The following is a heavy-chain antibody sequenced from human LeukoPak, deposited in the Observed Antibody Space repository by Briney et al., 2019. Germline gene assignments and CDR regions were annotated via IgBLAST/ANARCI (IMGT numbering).Heavy chain of an antibody. J-gene: IGHJ4*02. Sequence: PGGSLRLSCAASGFTFSDYYMSWIRQAPGKGLEWVSYISSSGSTIYYADSVKGRFTISRDNAKNSLYLQMNSLRAEDTAVYYCASSFRGYSYDRFDYWGQGTLVTVSS. CDR3: ASSFRGYSYDRFDY. D-gene: IGHD5-18*01. V-gene: IGHV3-11*01. CDR2: ISSSGSTI. CDR1: GFTFSDYY.